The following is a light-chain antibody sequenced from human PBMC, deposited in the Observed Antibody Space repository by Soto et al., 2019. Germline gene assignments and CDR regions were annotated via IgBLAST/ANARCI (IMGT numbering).Light chain of an antibody. CDR1: SSDVGNYNL. CDR2: EVS. J-gene: IGLJ7*02. CDR3: CSYAGSSTFV. V-gene: IGLV2-23*02. Sequence: QSALTQPASVSGSPGQSITISCTGTSSDVGNYNLVTWYQQQPGKAPKLMIYEVSKRPSGVSNRFSGYKSGNTASLTISGLQAEDEADYSCCSYAGSSTFVFGSGTELTAL.